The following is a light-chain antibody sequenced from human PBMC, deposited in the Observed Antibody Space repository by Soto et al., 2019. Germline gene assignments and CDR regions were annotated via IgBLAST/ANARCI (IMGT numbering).Light chain of an antibody. CDR3: QQYSSTATYT. J-gene: IGKJ2*01. CDR2: AAS. Sequence: EIVLTQSPGTLSLSPGERATLSCRASQSVSSSYLAWYEQKPGQAPRRLMYAASSRATSIPYRFSGSGSGTDFPLTFSRLEAEDFAVYYCQQYSSTATYTSGQGTKLEIK. V-gene: IGKV3-20*01. CDR1: QSVSSSY.